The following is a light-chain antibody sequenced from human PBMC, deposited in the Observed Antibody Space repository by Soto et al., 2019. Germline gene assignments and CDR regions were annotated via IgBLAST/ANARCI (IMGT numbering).Light chain of an antibody. CDR2: GAS. J-gene: IGKJ1*01. V-gene: IGKV3-20*01. CDR1: QNISSKY. Sequence: EIVLTQSPGTLSLPPGNGATLSCRASQNISSKYLAWYQQKLGQSPRLLIFGASSRASGIPDRFSGSGSGADFTLSISRLEPEDFAVYYCQQYGSSPPRTFGQGTKVDIK. CDR3: QQYGSSPPRT.